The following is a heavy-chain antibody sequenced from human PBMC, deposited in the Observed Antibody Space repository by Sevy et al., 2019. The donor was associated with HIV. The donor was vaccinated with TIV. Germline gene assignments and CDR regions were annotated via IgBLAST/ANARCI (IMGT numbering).Heavy chain of an antibody. CDR2: INHSGST. Sequence: SGTLSLTCAVYGGSFSGYYWSWIRQPPGKGLEWIGEINHSGSTNYNPSLKSRVTISVDTSKNQFSLKLSSVTAADTAVYYRAGGEGDLTIWGQGTLVLVSS. CDR1: GGSFSGYY. J-gene: IGHJ4*02. V-gene: IGHV4-34*01. CDR3: AGGEGDLTI. D-gene: IGHD3-3*01.